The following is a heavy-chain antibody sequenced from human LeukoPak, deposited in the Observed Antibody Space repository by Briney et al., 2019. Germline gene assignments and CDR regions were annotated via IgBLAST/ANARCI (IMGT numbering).Heavy chain of an antibody. D-gene: IGHD2-15*01. J-gene: IGHJ4*02. V-gene: IGHV3-74*01. CDR3: AREVAGGLDY. CDR1: GFTFSSFW. CDR2: VYTDGSIT. Sequence: GSLRLSCEAPGFTFSSFWMHWVRQAPGKGLVWVSRVYTDGSITSYADYVKGRFTISRDNAKNTLHLQMNSLRAEDTAVYYCAREVAGGLDYWGQGTLVAVSS.